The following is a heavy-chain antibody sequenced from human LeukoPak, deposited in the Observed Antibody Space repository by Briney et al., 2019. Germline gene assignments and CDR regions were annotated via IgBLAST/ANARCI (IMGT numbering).Heavy chain of an antibody. D-gene: IGHD3-22*01. J-gene: IGHJ3*02. Sequence: ASVKVSCKASGYTFTSYGISWVRQAPGQGLEWMGWISAYNGNTNYAQKLQGRVTMTTDTSTSTAYMELRSLRSDDTAVYYCARELLNTYYYDSGGPIGVFDIGGQGTMVTVSS. CDR2: ISAYNGNT. CDR3: ARELLNTYYYDSGGPIGVFDI. V-gene: IGHV1-18*01. CDR1: GYTFTSYG.